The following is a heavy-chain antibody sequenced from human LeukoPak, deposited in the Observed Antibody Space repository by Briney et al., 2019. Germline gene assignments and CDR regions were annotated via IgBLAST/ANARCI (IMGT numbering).Heavy chain of an antibody. D-gene: IGHD3-22*01. Sequence: GGSLRLSCAASGFTFSSYAMHWVRQAPGKGLEWVALISYDGTNKFYEDSVKGRFTISRDNAKNTLFLQVNSLRAEDTAVYYCARDLTGWGESSGYSDYWGQGTLVTVSS. CDR2: ISYDGTNK. CDR1: GFTFSSYA. J-gene: IGHJ4*02. CDR3: ARDLTGWGESSGYSDY. V-gene: IGHV3-30*01.